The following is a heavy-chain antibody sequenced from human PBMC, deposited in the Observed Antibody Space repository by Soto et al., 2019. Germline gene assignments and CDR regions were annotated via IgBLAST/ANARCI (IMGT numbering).Heavy chain of an antibody. CDR2: IFWNSGTI. V-gene: IGHV3-9*01. J-gene: IGHJ6*03. Sequence: DVQLVESGGGLVQPGRSLRLSCEVSGFSFGDYAMHWVRQAPGKGLEWVSGIFWNSGTIAYADSVKGRFTISRDNAKKSFYRKRTGLRPKTTALYYGPKGQCPGFKCNPDSLDGWGKGTRVTAS. D-gene: IGHD2-8*01. CDR1: GFSFGDYA. CDR3: PKGQCPGFKCNPDSLDG.